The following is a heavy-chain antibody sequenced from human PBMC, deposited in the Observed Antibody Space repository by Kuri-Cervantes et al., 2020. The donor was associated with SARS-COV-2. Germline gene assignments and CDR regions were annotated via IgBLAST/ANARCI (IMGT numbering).Heavy chain of an antibody. D-gene: IGHD2-2*01. CDR3: ARGGSLVVPAANHWFDP. J-gene: IGHJ5*02. CDR1: GGTFSSYA. Sequence: SVKVSCKASGGTFSSYAISWVRQAPGQGLEWMGRIIPIFGTANYAQKFQGRVTITADESTSTAYMELGSLRSEDTAVYYCARGGSLVVPAANHWFDPWGQGTLVTVSS. CDR2: IIPIFGTA. V-gene: IGHV1-69*13.